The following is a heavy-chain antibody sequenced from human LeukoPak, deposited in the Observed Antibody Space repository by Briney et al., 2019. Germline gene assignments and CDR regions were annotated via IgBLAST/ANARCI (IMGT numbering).Heavy chain of an antibody. D-gene: IGHD4-17*01. CDR1: GGSISGYD. CDR3: ARGLGYGEYLVPFDI. CDR2: IYSSGTT. V-gene: IGHV4-4*07. J-gene: IGHJ3*02. Sequence: SETLSLTCTVSGGSISGYDWSWIRQPAGKGLEWIGHIYSSGTTNYNPSLKSRITMSVDTSKSQLSLRLTSVTAADTAVYYCARGLGYGEYLVPFDIWGRGTMVTVSS.